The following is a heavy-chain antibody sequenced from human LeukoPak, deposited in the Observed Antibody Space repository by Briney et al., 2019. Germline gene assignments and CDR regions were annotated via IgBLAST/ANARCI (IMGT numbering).Heavy chain of an antibody. CDR3: AKANDYYDSSGYDY. CDR1: GFTFSSYA. Sequence: PGGSLRLSCVASGFTFSSYAMSWVRQAPGKGLGWVSGISDSGDSTYYANSVKGRLTISRDNSKSTLYLQMNSLRAEDTAVYYCAKANDYYDSSGYDYWGQGTLVTVSS. V-gene: IGHV3-23*01. J-gene: IGHJ4*02. CDR2: ISDSGDST. D-gene: IGHD3-22*01.